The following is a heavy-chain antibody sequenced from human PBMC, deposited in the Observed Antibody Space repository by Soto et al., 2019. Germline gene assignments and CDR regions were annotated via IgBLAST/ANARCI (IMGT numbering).Heavy chain of an antibody. CDR3: ARAFGGEYYDRRSWYSAY. J-gene: IGHJ4*02. Sequence: GESLKISCKGSGYKFIGYCIGWVLQVPGKGLEWMGSIYPGDFDIKYVPSFQGQVTISADKSITTVYLQWSSLKASDTGIYYGARAFGGEYYDRRSWYSAYWGQGTQVTVSS. D-gene: IGHD3-16*01. CDR1: GYKFIGYC. CDR2: IYPGDFDI. V-gene: IGHV5-51*01.